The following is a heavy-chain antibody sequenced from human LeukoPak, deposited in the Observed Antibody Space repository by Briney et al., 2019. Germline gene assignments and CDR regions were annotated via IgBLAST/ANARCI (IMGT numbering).Heavy chain of an antibody. V-gene: IGHV1-69*05. CDR1: GGTFSSYA. J-gene: IGHJ1*01. D-gene: IGHD2-21*02. CDR2: IIPIFGTA. CDR3: ATVVTARSEYSQH. Sequence: ASVKVSCKASGGTFSSYAISWVRQAPGQGLEWMGRIIPIFGTANYAQKFQGRVTITTDESTSTAYMELSSLRSEDTAVYYCATVVTARSEYSQHWGQGTLVTVSS.